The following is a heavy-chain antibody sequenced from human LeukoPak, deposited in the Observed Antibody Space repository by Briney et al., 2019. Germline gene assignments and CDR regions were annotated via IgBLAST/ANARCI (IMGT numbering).Heavy chain of an antibody. V-gene: IGHV3-23*01. CDR3: AKVYDILTGSYYYGMDV. D-gene: IGHD3-9*01. CDR2: ISGRGGST. CDR1: GFTFSSYA. Sequence: PGGSLRLSCAASGFTFSSYAMSWVRQAPGKGLGWVSAISGRGGSTYHADSVKGRFTISRDNSKNTLYLQMTSLRAEDTAVYYCAKVYDILTGSYYYGMDVWGQGTTVTVSS. J-gene: IGHJ6*02.